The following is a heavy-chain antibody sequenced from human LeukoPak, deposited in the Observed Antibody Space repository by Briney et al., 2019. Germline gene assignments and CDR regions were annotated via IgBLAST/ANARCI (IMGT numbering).Heavy chain of an antibody. CDR2: AKQDGSET. Sequence: GGSLRLSCEASGFTFSNYWMSWVRQAPGKGLEWVGHAKQDGSETYYVDSVKGRFTVSRDNSKNSLFLQMNSLRVEDTAMYYCARDLPSSGYWYRDAFDIWGRGTMVTVSS. CDR3: ARDLPSSGYWYRDAFDI. D-gene: IGHD3-22*01. J-gene: IGHJ3*02. CDR1: GFTFSNYW. V-gene: IGHV3-7*01.